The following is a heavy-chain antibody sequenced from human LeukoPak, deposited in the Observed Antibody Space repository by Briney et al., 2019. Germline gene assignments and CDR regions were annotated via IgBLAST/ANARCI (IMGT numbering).Heavy chain of an antibody. Sequence: ASVKVSCEPSGYTFTGYYIHWVRQAPGQGLEWMGWINPNSGGTNYAQKFQGRVTMTRDTSISTAYMELSSLISGDTALYYCARGFSYFDYWGQGTLVTVSS. J-gene: IGHJ4*02. CDR1: GYTFTGYY. V-gene: IGHV1-2*02. CDR2: INPNSGGT. CDR3: ARGFSYFDY.